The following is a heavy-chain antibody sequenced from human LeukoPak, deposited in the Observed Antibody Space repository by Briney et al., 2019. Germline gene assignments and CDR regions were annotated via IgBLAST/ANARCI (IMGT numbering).Heavy chain of an antibody. V-gene: IGHV4-59*08. CDR2: RYYRGST. CDR1: GVSISSYY. CDR3: ARAPGGSDYDLYLDY. J-gene: IGHJ4*02. D-gene: IGHD5-12*01. Sequence: PSETLSLTCTVSGVSISSYYWSWIRQPPGKGLEWIGYRYYRGSTNYNPSLKSRVTISVDTSKNQFSLKLSSVTAADTAVYYCARAPGGSDYDLYLDYWGQGTLVTVSS.